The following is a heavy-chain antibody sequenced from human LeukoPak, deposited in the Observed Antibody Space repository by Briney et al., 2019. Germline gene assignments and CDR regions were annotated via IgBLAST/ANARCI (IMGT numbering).Heavy chain of an antibody. D-gene: IGHD4-17*01. CDR3: AREMAGGDYGYTSDY. CDR2: INPNSGCT. CDR1: GYTFTGYC. V-gene: IGHV1-2*02. J-gene: IGHJ4*02. Sequence: ASLKVSCKASGYTFTGYCIHWVRQAPGQGLEWMGWINPNSGCTNYAQKFQGRVTMTRDTSISTAYMELSRLRSDDTAVYYCAREMAGGDYGYTSDYWGQGTLVTVSS.